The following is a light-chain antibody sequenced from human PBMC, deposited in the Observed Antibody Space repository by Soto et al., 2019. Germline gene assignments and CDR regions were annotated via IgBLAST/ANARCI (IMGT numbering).Light chain of an antibody. V-gene: IGKV1-39*01. CDR2: AAS. Sequence: DIQMTQSPSSLSASVRDRVTITCRASQSISSSLNWYQQKPGKAPKLLIYAASSLQSGVPSRFSGSGSGTDFTLTISSLQPEDFATYSCQQSHSTPRTFGQGTKVEIK. CDR1: QSISSS. CDR3: QQSHSTPRT. J-gene: IGKJ1*01.